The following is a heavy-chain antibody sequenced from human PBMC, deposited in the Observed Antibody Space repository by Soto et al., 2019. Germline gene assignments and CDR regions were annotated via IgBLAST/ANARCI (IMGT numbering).Heavy chain of an antibody. Sequence: GESLKISCKGSGYSFTSYWIGWVRQMPGKGLEWMGIIYPGDSDTRYSPSFQGQVTISADKSISTAYLQWSSLKASDTAMYYCASLFSSDYYDSSGYFDYWGQGTLVTVSS. CDR2: IYPGDSDT. J-gene: IGHJ4*02. CDR3: ASLFSSDYYDSSGYFDY. V-gene: IGHV5-51*01. D-gene: IGHD3-22*01. CDR1: GYSFTSYW.